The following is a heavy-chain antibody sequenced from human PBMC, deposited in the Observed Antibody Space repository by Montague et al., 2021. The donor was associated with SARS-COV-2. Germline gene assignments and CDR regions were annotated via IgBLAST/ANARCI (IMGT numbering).Heavy chain of an antibody. D-gene: IGHD3-3*01. Sequence: SETLSLTCTVSGGSISSSNYYWGWIRQPPGKGLEWIGSIYYSGSTYYTPSLKSRATISVDTSKNQFSLRLSSVTAADTAVYYCARHSGRDTIFGVVIIFDAFNIWGQGTMVTVSS. CDR3: ARHSGRDTIFGVVIIFDAFNI. CDR2: IYYSGST. CDR1: GGSISSSNYY. J-gene: IGHJ3*02. V-gene: IGHV4-39*01.